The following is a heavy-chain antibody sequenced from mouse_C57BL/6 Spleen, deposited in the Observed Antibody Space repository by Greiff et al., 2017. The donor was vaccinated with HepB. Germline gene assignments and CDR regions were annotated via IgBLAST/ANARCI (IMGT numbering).Heavy chain of an antibody. CDR1: GYTFTDYY. J-gene: IGHJ2*01. CDR2: INPNNGGT. CDR3: ARPATTVVANYFDY. Sequence: VQLKQSGPELVKPGASVKISCKASGYTFTDYYMNWVKQSHGKSLEWIGDINPNNGGTSYNQKFKGKATLTVDKSSSTAYMELRSLTSEDSAVYYCARPATTVVANYFDYWGQGTTLTVSS. V-gene: IGHV1-26*01. D-gene: IGHD1-1*01.